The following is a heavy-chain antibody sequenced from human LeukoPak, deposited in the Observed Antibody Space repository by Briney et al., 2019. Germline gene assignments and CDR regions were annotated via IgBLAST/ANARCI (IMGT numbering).Heavy chain of an antibody. CDR2: INHSGST. D-gene: IGHD6-6*01. Sequence: KASETLSLACAVYGGSFSGYYWSWIRQPPGKGLEWIGEINHSGSTNYNPSLKGRVTISVDTSKNQFSLKLSSVTAADTAVYYCVRGLGVSPYWGQGTLVTVSS. J-gene: IGHJ4*02. CDR1: GGSFSGYY. CDR3: VRGLGVSPY. V-gene: IGHV4-34*01.